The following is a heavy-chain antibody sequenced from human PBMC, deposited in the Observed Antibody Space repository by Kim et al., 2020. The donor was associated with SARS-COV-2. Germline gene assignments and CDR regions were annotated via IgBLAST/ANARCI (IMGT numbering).Heavy chain of an antibody. CDR3: ARAGAGGGFDY. D-gene: IGHD3-16*01. V-gene: IGHV3-74*01. CDR1: EFTFSDFW. CDR2: VSRDGTGT. J-gene: IGHJ4*02. Sequence: GGSLRLSCVGSEFTFSDFWIHWVRQAPGKGLVWVSRVSRDGTGTDYGDAVKGRFTISRDNSQDTVFLELKSLRVEDTALYFCARAGAGGGFDYWGQGT.